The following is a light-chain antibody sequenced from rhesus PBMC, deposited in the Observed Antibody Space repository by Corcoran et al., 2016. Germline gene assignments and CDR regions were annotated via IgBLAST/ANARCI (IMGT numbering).Light chain of an antibody. CDR1: SSDVGGYNY. J-gene: IGLJ3*01. V-gene: IGLV2S7*01. CDR2: DVT. CDR3: CSYTTSSTLL. Sequence: QSTPAQPPFVSGSPGQSVTFSCTGTSSDVGGYNYVSWYQQHPGKAPKLMIYDVTKRPSGVSDRFSGSKSGNTASLTISGLQAEDEADYYCCSYTTSSTLLFGGGTRLTVL.